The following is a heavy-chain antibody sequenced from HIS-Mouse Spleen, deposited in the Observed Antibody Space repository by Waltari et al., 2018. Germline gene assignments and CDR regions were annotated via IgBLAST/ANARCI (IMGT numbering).Heavy chain of an antibody. CDR1: GASISRRRYY. Sequence: QLQLQESGPGLVTPSETLSLTCTVSGASISRRRYYWGWIRQPPGKGLEWIGSIYYSGSTYYNPSLKSRVTISVDTYKNQFSLKLSSVTAADTAVYYCAREIPYSSSWYDWYFDLWGRGTLVTVSS. V-gene: IGHV4-39*07. CDR3: AREIPYSSSWYDWYFDL. D-gene: IGHD6-13*01. J-gene: IGHJ2*01. CDR2: IYYSGST.